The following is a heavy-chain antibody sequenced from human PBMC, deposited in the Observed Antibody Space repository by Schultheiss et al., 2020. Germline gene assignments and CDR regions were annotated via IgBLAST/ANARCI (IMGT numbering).Heavy chain of an antibody. CDR3: ARVGDCSGGSCSDPFDY. CDR1: GGSFSGYY. D-gene: IGHD2-15*01. V-gene: IGHV4-34*01. J-gene: IGHJ4*02. Sequence: SETLSLTCAVYGGSFSGYYWSWIRQPPGKGLEWIGEINHSGSTNYNPSLKSRVTISVDTSKNQFSLKLSSVTAADTAVYYCARVGDCSGGSCSDPFDYWGQGTLVNGSS. CDR2: INHSGST.